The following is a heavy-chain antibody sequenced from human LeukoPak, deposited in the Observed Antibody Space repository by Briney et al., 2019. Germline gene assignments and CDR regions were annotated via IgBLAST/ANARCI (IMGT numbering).Heavy chain of an antibody. CDR2: ISGSGSSS. D-gene: IGHD2-21*01. CDR3: AKDSPGVHNHFDY. V-gene: IGHV3-23*01. CDR1: GFTFSTYA. Sequence: GGSLRLSCAASGFTFSTYAMSWVRQAPGKGLEWVSTISGSGSSSYYADSVKGRFTISRDNSKNTLYLLMNSLRAEDTAVYYCAKDSPGVHNHFDYWGQGTLVTVSS. J-gene: IGHJ4*02.